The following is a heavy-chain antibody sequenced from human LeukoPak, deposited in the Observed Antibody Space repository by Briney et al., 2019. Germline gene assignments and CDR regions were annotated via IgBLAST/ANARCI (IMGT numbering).Heavy chain of an antibody. CDR2: IYHSGST. CDR3: ARASTAFGPLDY. V-gene: IGHV4-30-2*01. J-gene: IGHJ4*02. D-gene: IGHD3-10*01. Sequence: KPSETLSLTCAVSGGSISSGGYSWSWIRQPPGKGLEWIGYIYHSGSTYYNPSLKSRVTISVDRSKNQFSLKLSSVTAADTAVYYCARASTAFGPLDYWGQGTLVTVSS. CDR1: GGSISSGGYS.